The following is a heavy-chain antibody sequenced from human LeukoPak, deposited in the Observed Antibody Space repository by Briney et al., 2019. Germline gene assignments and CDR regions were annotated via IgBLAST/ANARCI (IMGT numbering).Heavy chain of an antibody. Sequence: GGSLRLSCAASGFTLSSFSMNWVRQAPGKGLEWVSSISSTSTYIYYADSVKGRFTISRDNAKNSLYLQMNSLRAEDTALYYCAKDIGYGGNSGIDYWGQGTLVTVSS. V-gene: IGHV3-21*04. CDR2: ISSTSTYI. D-gene: IGHD4-23*01. J-gene: IGHJ4*02. CDR1: GFTLSSFS. CDR3: AKDIGYGGNSGIDY.